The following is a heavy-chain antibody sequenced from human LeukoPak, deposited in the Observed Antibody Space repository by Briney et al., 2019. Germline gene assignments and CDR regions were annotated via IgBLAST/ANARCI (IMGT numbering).Heavy chain of an antibody. CDR2: ISGSGGST. CDR3: ARGSIAVAGTIFDY. J-gene: IGHJ4*02. Sequence: PGGSLGLSCAASGFTFSSYAMSWVRQAPGKGLEWVSAISGSGGSTYYADSVKGRFTISRDNSKNTLYLQMNSLRAEDTAVYYCARGSIAVAGTIFDYWGQGTLVTVSS. D-gene: IGHD6-19*01. CDR1: GFTFSSYA. V-gene: IGHV3-23*01.